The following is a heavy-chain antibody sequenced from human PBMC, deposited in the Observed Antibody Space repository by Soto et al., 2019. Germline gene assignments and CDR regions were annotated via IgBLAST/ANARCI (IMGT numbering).Heavy chain of an antibody. J-gene: IGHJ6*03. CDR3: ARGSIHDFRLTYYYYYMEV. CDR2: MNPNSGNT. CDR1: GYTFTSYD. D-gene: IGHD3-3*01. Sequence: GASVKVSCKASGYTFTSYDINWVRQATGQGLEWMGWMNPNSGNTGYAQKFQGRVTKTRNTSISTAYMELSSLRSEDTAVYYCARGSIHDFRLTYYYYYMEVWGKGTTVTVSS. V-gene: IGHV1-8*01.